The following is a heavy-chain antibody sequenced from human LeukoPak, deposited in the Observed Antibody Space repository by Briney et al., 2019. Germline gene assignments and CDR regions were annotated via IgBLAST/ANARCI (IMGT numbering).Heavy chain of an antibody. CDR1: GYRFISNY. J-gene: IGHJ4*02. Sequence: ASVKVSCKASGYRFISNYIQWVRQAPGLGPEWMGWMHPGNGSTRYAEKFQGRVTMTRDTSINTAYMDLNSLRSDDTAVYYCAREGSYCVGGDCYSFDFWGQGTLITVSS. CDR2: MHPGNGST. CDR3: AREGSYCVGGDCYSFDF. V-gene: IGHV1-2*02. D-gene: IGHD2-21*02.